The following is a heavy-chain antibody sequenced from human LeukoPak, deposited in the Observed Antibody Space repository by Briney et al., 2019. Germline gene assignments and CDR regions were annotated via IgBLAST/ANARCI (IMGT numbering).Heavy chain of an antibody. V-gene: IGHV4-61*01. J-gene: IGHJ3*02. D-gene: IGHD3-10*01. CDR2: IYYSGST. Sequence: SETLSLTCTVSGGSVSSAIYYWSWIRQPPGKGLEWIGYIYYSGSTNYNPSLKSRVTISVDTSKNQFSLKLSSVTAADTAVYYCASITVRGVPYAFDIWGQGTMVTVSS. CDR1: GGSVSSAIYY. CDR3: ASITVRGVPYAFDI.